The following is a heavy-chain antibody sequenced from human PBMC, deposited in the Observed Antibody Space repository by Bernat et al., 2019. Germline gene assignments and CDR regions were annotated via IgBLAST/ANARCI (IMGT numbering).Heavy chain of an antibody. Sequence: EVQLLESGGGLVQPGGSLRLSCAASGFTFSSYAMSWVRQAPGKGLEWVSAISGSGGSTYYADSVKGRFTISRDNAKNSLYLQMNSLRAEDTALYYCARADSSGWYLDYWGQGTLVTVSS. D-gene: IGHD6-19*01. CDR1: GFTFSSYA. CDR2: ISGSGGST. CDR3: ARADSSGWYLDY. V-gene: IGHV3-23*01. J-gene: IGHJ4*02.